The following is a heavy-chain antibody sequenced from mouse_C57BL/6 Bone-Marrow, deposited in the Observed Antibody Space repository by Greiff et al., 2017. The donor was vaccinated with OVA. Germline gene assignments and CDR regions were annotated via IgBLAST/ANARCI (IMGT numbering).Heavy chain of an antibody. CDR1: GYTFTSYG. CDR2: IYPRSGNT. D-gene: IGHD1-1*01. Sequence: QVQLQQSGAELARPGASVKLSCKASGYTFTSYGISWVKQRTGQGLEWIGEIYPRSGNTYYNEKFKGKATLTADKSSSTAYMELRSLTSEDSAVYSCAIGATEVATDFDVWGTGTTLTVSS. J-gene: IGHJ1*03. CDR3: AIGATEVATDFDV. V-gene: IGHV1-81*01.